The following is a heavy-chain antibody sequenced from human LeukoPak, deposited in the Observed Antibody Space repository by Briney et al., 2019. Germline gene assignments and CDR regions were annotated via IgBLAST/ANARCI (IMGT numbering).Heavy chain of an antibody. Sequence: GGSLRLSCAASGFTFSDYALSWVRQAPGKGLEWVSVISGSGETTKFADSVKGRFTISRDNSKNTVYLQMNSLIAEDTAVYYCAKVQVTRLTLYFFDFWGQGTLVTVSS. CDR2: ISGSGETT. CDR1: GFTFSDYA. CDR3: AKVQVTRLTLYFFDF. V-gene: IGHV3-23*01. D-gene: IGHD4-17*01. J-gene: IGHJ4*02.